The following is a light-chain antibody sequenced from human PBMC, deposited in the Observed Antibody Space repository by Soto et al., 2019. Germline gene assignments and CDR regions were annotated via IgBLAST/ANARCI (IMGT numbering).Light chain of an antibody. CDR3: QQYGSSPRT. CDR1: QSVSSSY. V-gene: IGKV3-20*01. J-gene: IGKJ1*01. CDR2: GAS. Sequence: EILLTQSPATLSLSPGERAALSCRASQSVSSSYLAWYQQKPGQAPRLLIYGASYRAAGIPDRFSGSGSGTDFTLTISRLEPEDFAVYYCQQYGSSPRTFGQGTKVDIK.